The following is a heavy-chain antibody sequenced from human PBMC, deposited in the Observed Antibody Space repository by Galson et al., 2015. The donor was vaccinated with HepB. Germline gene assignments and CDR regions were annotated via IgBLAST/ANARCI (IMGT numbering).Heavy chain of an antibody. CDR2: IKQDGSEK. Sequence: SLRLSCAASGFTFSSYWMSWVRQAPGKGLEWVANIKQDGSEKYYVDSVKGRFTISRDNSKNTLYLQMNSLRAEDTAVYYCAKDRPGNWVPDYWGQGTLVAVSS. D-gene: IGHD3-10*01. CDR3: AKDRPGNWVPDY. CDR1: GFTFSSYW. V-gene: IGHV3-7*05. J-gene: IGHJ4*02.